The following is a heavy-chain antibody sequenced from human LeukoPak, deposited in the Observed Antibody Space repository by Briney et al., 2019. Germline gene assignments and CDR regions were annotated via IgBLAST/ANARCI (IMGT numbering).Heavy chain of an antibody. CDR2: ISGSGGST. CDR3: AKWDYSDGSGYYYFDY. D-gene: IGHD3-22*01. J-gene: IGHJ4*02. V-gene: IGHV3-23*01. Sequence: GGSLRLSCAASGFTLNRYAMGGGRQAPGKGLEWVSAISGSGGSTYYADSVKGRFTISRDNSKNTLYLQMNTLTPAATTASYSAKWDYSDGSGYYYFDYWGQGTLVTVSS. CDR1: GFTLNRYA.